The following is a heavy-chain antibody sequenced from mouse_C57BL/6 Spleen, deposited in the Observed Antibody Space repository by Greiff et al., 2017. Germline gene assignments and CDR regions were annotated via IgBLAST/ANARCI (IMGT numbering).Heavy chain of an antibody. V-gene: IGHV1-59*01. CDR1: GYTFTSYW. CDR3: ARGLDDY. J-gene: IGHJ2*01. Sequence: VQLQQPGAELVRPGTSVKLSCKASGYTFTSYWMHWVKQRPGQGLEWIGVIDPSDSYTNYNQKFKGKATLTVDTSSSTAYMQLSSLTSEDSAVYYCARGLDDYWGQGTTLTVSS. CDR2: IDPSDSYT.